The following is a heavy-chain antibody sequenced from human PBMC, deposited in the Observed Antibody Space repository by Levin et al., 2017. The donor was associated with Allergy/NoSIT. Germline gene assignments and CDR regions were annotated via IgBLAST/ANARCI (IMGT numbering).Heavy chain of an antibody. CDR3: ARESTISGEFDY. D-gene: IGHD5/OR15-5a*01. V-gene: IGHV3-13*01. J-gene: IGHJ4*02. CDR2: IGTAGDT. CDR1: GFTFSSYD. Sequence: PGGSLRLSCAASGFTFSSYDMHWVRQATGKGLEWVSAIGTAGDTYYPGSVKGRFTISRENAKNSLYLQMNSLRAGDTAVYYCARESTISGEFDYWGQGTLVTVSS.